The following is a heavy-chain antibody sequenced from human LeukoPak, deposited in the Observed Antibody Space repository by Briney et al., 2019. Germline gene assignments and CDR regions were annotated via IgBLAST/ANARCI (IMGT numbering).Heavy chain of an antibody. D-gene: IGHD3-22*01. V-gene: IGHV3-9*01. CDR3: AKDKYRLSSGYHLYYFDY. Sequence: GGSLRLSCAASGFTFDDYAMHWVRQAPGKGLEWVSGISWNSGSIGYADSVKGRFTISRDNAKNSLYLQMNSLRAEDTALYYCAKDKYRLSSGYHLYYFDYWGQGTLVTVSS. J-gene: IGHJ4*02. CDR1: GFTFDDYA. CDR2: ISWNSGSI.